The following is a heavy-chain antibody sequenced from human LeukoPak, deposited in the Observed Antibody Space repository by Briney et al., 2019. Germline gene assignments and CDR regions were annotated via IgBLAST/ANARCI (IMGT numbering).Heavy chain of an antibody. CDR2: ISGSGGST. V-gene: IGHV3-23*01. CDR3: AKDRGKKYYEILTGYYISLFFDY. CDR1: GFTFSSYG. D-gene: IGHD3-9*01. J-gene: IGHJ4*02. Sequence: PGGSLRLSCAASGFTFSSYGMSWVRQAPGKGLEWVSAISGSGGSTYYADSVKGRFTISRDNSKNTLYLQMNSLRAEDTAVYYCAKDRGKKYYEILTGYYISLFFDYWGQGTLVTVSS.